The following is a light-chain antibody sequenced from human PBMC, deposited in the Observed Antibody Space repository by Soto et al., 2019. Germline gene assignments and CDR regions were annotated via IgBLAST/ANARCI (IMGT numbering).Light chain of an antibody. V-gene: IGLV1-47*01. CDR3: AVWDGSLSGWV. Sequence: QSVLTQPPSASGTPGQRVTISCSGSSSNIETNYVYWYQQFPGTAPKVLIYRNNQRPSRVPDRFSASKSGTSASLAISGLRSEDDADYYCAVWDGSLSGWVFGGGTKLTVL. CDR1: SSNIETNY. CDR2: RNN. J-gene: IGLJ3*02.